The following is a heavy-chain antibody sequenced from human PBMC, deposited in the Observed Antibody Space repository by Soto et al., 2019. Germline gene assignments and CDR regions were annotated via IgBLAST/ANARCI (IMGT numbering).Heavy chain of an antibody. CDR2: IYYSGST. J-gene: IGHJ5*02. CDR3: ARQLPVGATSWFDP. Sequence: SETLSLTCTVSGGSISSSSYYWGWIRQPPGKGLEWIGSIYYSGSTYYNPSLKSRVTISVDTPKNQFSLRLTSVTAADTAIYYCARQLPVGATSWFDPWGQGTLVTVSS. D-gene: IGHD1-26*01. CDR1: GGSISSSSYY. V-gene: IGHV4-39*01.